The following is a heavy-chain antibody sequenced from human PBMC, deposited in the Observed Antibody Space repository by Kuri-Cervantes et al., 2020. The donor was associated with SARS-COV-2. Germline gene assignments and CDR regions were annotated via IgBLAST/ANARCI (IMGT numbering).Heavy chain of an antibody. J-gene: IGHJ3*01. CDR2: INQSGST. V-gene: IGHV4-34*01. CDR3: ARGPRRVCGSRPRLRDSFDL. D-gene: IGHD1-26*01. Sequence: SETLSLTCALYDASFSIYYWSWVRQPPGRGLEWIADINQSGSTNYNPSLKSRLTISVDTSKNQFFLKMTSMTAADAAMYYCARGPRRVCGSRPRLRDSFDLWGQGTMVTVSS. CDR1: DASFSIYY.